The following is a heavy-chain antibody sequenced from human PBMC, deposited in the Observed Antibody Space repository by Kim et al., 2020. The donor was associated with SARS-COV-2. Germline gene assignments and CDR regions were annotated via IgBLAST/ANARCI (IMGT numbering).Heavy chain of an antibody. Sequence: ASVKVSCKASGYTFTSYYMHWVRQAPGQGLEWMGIINPSGGSTSYAQKFQGRVTMTRDTSTSTVYMELSSLRSEDTAVYYCARDRVLLWFGEGIDYWGQGTLVTVSS. V-gene: IGHV1-46*01. CDR2: INPSGGST. CDR1: GYTFTSYY. CDR3: ARDRVLLWFGEGIDY. D-gene: IGHD3-10*01. J-gene: IGHJ4*02.